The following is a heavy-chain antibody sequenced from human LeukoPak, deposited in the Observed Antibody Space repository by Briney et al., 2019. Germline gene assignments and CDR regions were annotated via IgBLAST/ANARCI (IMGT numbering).Heavy chain of an antibody. J-gene: IGHJ4*02. CDR2: IYPGGYT. V-gene: IGHV3-53*01. CDR1: GFTVSSNY. CDR3: VGYCSSTSCYTTMWY. Sequence: PGGSLRLSCAASGFTVSSNYMSWVRQAPGKGLEWVSVIYPGGYTCYADSVKGRFTISRDNSKNTLYLQMNSLRAEDTAVYYCVGYCSSTSCYTTMWYWGQGTLVTVSS. D-gene: IGHD2-2*01.